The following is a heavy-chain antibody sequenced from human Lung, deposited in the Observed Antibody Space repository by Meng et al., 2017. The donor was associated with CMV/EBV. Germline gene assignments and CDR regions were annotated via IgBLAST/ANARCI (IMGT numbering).Heavy chain of an antibody. Sequence: ESXKISCAASGFSFSTYWMNWVRQAPGKGLEWVASIKQDGSEIYYVDSVKGRFTISRDNAKKSLYLQMDSLRAEDTAVYYCATYGWTPDYWGQGTLVTFSS. J-gene: IGHJ4*02. CDR1: GFSFSTYW. CDR3: ATYGWTPDY. V-gene: IGHV3-7*01. D-gene: IGHD2-8*02. CDR2: IKQDGSEI.